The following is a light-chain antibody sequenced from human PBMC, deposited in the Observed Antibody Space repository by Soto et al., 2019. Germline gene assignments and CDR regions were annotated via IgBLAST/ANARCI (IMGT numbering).Light chain of an antibody. CDR2: DAS. CDR3: QQYNSYSPLT. J-gene: IGKJ4*01. CDR1: QSIANY. V-gene: IGKV1-5*01. Sequence: DIEMSQSPSSLSASVGDRVTITCGAGQSIANYLNLYQQKPGKSPKLLIYDASSLESGVPSRFSGSGSGTEFTLTISSLQPDDFATYYCQQYNSYSPLTFGGGTKVDI.